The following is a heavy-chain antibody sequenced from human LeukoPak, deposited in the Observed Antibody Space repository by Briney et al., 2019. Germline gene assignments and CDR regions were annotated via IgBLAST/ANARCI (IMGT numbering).Heavy chain of an antibody. V-gene: IGHV4-61*02. Sequence: SQTLSLTCTVSGGSISSGSYYWSWIRQPAGKGLEWIGRIYTSGSTNYNPSLKSRVTISVDTSKNQFSLKLSSVTAADTAVYYCARAPLWSGYSFDHWGQGTLVTVSS. J-gene: IGHJ4*02. CDR1: GGSISSGSYY. CDR3: ARAPLWSGYSFDH. CDR2: IYTSGST. D-gene: IGHD3-3*01.